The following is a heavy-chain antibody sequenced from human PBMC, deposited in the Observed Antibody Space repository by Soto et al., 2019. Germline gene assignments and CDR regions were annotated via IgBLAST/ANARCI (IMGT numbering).Heavy chain of an antibody. CDR3: ARAHDSRGSYMFSFGY. CDR1: GFTFSSYA. V-gene: IGHV3-30-3*01. CDR2: ISYDGSNK. Sequence: GGSLRLSCAASGFTFSSYAMHWVRQTPGKGLEWVAVISYDGSNKYYADSVKGRFTISRDNSKNTLYLQMNSLRAEDTAVYYWARAHDSRGSYMFSFGYWGQETLFTVPS. J-gene: IGHJ4*02. D-gene: IGHD3-22*01.